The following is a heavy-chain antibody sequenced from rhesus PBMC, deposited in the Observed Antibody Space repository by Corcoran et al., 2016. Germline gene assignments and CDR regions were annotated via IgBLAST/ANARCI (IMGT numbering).Heavy chain of an antibody. D-gene: IGHD3-22*01. J-gene: IGHJ6*01. CDR1: GFTFSSYG. V-gene: IGHV3S5*01. Sequence: EVQLVETGGGLVQPGGSLKLSCEASGFTFSSYGMSWVRQAPGKGLEWVSAINSGGGSTYYADSVKGRFTISRDNSKNTLSLQMNSLRAEDTAVYYCAKWSGLDSWGQGVVVTVSS. CDR2: INSGGGST. CDR3: AKWSGLDS.